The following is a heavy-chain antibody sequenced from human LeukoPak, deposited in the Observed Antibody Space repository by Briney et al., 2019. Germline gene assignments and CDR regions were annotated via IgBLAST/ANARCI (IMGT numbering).Heavy chain of an antibody. CDR1: GFTFDDYA. Sequence: GRSLSLSCAASGFTFDDYAMHWVRQAPGKGLEWVSGISWNSGSIGYADSVKGRFTISRDNAKNSLYLQMNSLRAEDTALYYCAKDHRGISSSPDYWGQGTLVTVSS. V-gene: IGHV3-9*01. CDR2: ISWNSGSI. J-gene: IGHJ4*02. CDR3: AKDHRGISSSPDY. D-gene: IGHD6-13*01.